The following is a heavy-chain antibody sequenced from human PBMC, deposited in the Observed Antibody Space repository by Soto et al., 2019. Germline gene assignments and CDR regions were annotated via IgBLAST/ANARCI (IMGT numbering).Heavy chain of an antibody. CDR1: GFTFSSYA. CDR2: ISGSGGST. V-gene: IGHV3-23*01. CDR3: AKEADNSGYNPDY. D-gene: IGHD3-22*01. J-gene: IGHJ4*02. Sequence: HPGGSLRLSCAASGFTFSSYAMTWVRQAPGKGLEWVSVISGSGGSTHYADSVKGRSTIARDNSKNTLYLPVKRLRAEDTAGYYCAKEADNSGYNPDYWGQGTQVTVSS.